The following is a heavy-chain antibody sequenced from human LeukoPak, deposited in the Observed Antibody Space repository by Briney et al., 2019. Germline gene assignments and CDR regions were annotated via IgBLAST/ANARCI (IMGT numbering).Heavy chain of an antibody. CDR1: GFTFSSYA. D-gene: IGHD1-26*01. V-gene: IGHV3-23*01. CDR2: ISGSGGTT. CDR3: AERASSGSYYAAFDI. J-gene: IGHJ3*02. Sequence: GGSLRLSCAASGFTFSSYAMNWVRQAPGKGLEWVSAISGSGGTTYYADSVKGRFTISRDNSKNTLYLQMNSLRAEDTAVYYCAERASSGSYYAAFDIWGQGTMVTVSS.